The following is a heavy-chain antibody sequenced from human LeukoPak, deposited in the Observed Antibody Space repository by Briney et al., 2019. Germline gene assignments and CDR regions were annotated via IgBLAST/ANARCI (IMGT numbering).Heavy chain of an antibody. D-gene: IGHD3-10*01. CDR2: IRYDGSNK. Sequence: GGSLRLSCAASGFTFSSYGMHWVRQAPGKGLEWVAFIRYDGSNKYYADSVKGRFTISRDNSKNTLYLQMNSLRAEDTAVYYCAKGDDYYGSGANWFDPWGQGTLVTASS. CDR1: GFTFSSYG. J-gene: IGHJ5*02. CDR3: AKGDDYYGSGANWFDP. V-gene: IGHV3-30*02.